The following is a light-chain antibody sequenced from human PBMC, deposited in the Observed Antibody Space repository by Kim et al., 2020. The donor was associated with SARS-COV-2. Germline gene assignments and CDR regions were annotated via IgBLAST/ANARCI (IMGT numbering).Light chain of an antibody. V-gene: IGLV2-14*01. CDR3: SSYTSSSTWV. J-gene: IGLJ3*02. Sequence: QSALTQPASVSGSPGQSITISCTGTSSDVGGYNYVSWYQQHPGKAPKLMIYDVSKRPSGVSNRFSGSKSGNTASLTISGLQAEDEADYYWSSYTSSSTWVFGGGTQLTVL. CDR1: SSDVGGYNY. CDR2: DVS.